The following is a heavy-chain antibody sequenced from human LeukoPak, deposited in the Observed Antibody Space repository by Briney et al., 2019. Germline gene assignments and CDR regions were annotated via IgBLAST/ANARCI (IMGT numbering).Heavy chain of an antibody. D-gene: IGHD5-12*01. V-gene: IGHV4-31*03. Sequence: SQTLSLTCTVSGGSISSGGYYWSWIRQLPGKGLEWIGYIYHTGGTFYNPSLKSRVIISVDTSKNQFSLKLSSVTAADTAVYYCASSEATTTPPPYGMDVWGQGTTVTVSS. J-gene: IGHJ6*02. CDR2: IYHTGGT. CDR3: ASSEATTTPPPYGMDV. CDR1: GGSISSGGYY.